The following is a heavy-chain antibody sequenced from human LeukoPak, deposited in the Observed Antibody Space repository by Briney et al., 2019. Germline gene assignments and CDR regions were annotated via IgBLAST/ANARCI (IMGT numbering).Heavy chain of an antibody. J-gene: IGHJ4*02. Sequence: GGSLRLSCAAPGFTFSSYVMHWVRQAPGKGLEWVAVISYDGSNKYYADSVKGRFTISRDNSKSTLYLQMNSLRAEDTAVYYCAIITNWNVDYWGQGTLVTVSS. CDR2: ISYDGSNK. D-gene: IGHD1-20*01. V-gene: IGHV3-30*03. CDR3: AIITNWNVDY. CDR1: GFTFSSYV.